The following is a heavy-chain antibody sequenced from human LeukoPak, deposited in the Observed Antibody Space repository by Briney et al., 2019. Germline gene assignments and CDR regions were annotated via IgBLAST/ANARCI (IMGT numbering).Heavy chain of an antibody. CDR1: GYTFTSYA. CDR3: AREGEDIVVVPAAFLYGMDV. D-gene: IGHD2-2*01. J-gene: IGHJ6*02. CDR2: INTNTGNP. V-gene: IGHV7-4-1*02. Sequence: ASVTVSCKASGYTFTSYAMNWVRQAPGQGLEWMGWINTNTGNPTYAQGFTGRFVFSLDTSVSTAYLQISSLKAEDTAVYYCAREGEDIVVVPAAFLYGMDVWGQGTTVTVSS.